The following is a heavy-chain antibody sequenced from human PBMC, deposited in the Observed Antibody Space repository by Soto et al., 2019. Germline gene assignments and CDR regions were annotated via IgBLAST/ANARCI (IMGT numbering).Heavy chain of an antibody. Sequence: QLQLQESGPGLVKPSETLSLTCTVSGGSISSSSYYWGWIRQPPGKGLEWIGSIYYSGSTYYNPSLKSRVTIAVDTSKNQFSLKLSSVTAADTAVYYCARPGIAAAGTKDGRDYWGQGTLVTVSS. V-gene: IGHV4-39*01. D-gene: IGHD6-13*01. CDR2: IYYSGST. CDR1: GGSISSSSYY. CDR3: ARPGIAAAGTKDGRDY. J-gene: IGHJ4*02.